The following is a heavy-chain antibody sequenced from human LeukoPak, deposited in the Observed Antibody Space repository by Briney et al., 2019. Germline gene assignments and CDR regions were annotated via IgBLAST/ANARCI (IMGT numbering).Heavy chain of an antibody. J-gene: IGHJ6*03. V-gene: IGHV3-7*01. CDR3: ARGSDYLAL. Sequence: GGSLRLSCAASFSTYWMSWVRQAPGKGLEWLATLSQDGSVNYYGDSVKGRFTVSRDNAKNSLYLQMNSLRDEDTAVYYCARGSDYLALWGKGTTVTISS. D-gene: IGHD6-25*01. CDR2: LSQDGSVN. CDR1: FSTYW.